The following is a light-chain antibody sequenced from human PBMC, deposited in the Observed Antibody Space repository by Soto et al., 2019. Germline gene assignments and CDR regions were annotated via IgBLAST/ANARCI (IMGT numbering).Light chain of an antibody. CDR2: GAS. V-gene: IGKV3-15*01. Sequence: EIVMTQSPATLSVSPGERATLSCRASQSVSSNLAWYQQKPGQAPRLLIYGASTRATGIPARFSGSGSGTEFTLTISSLQSEEFAVYYCQQYNNWPSFTFGGGTKVEIK. CDR3: QQYNNWPSFT. CDR1: QSVSSN. J-gene: IGKJ4*01.